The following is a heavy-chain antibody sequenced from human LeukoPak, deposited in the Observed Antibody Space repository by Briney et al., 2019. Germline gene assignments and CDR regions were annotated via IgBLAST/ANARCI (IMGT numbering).Heavy chain of an antibody. CDR2: ISGGGNIT. Sequence: GGSLRLSCAASGFNFANHAMSWVRQTPGKGLEWVSAISGGGNITYYADSATGRFTISRDNSKDTLFLQMHSLRPGDTAVYYCVREDTPATANYWGQGTLVTISS. D-gene: IGHD2-21*02. J-gene: IGHJ4*02. CDR3: VREDTPATANY. CDR1: GFNFANHA. V-gene: IGHV3-23*01.